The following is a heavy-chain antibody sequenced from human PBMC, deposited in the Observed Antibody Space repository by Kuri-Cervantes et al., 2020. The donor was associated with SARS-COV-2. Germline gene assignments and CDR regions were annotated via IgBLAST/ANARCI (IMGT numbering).Heavy chain of an antibody. CDR2: IWYDGSNK. CDR1: GFTFSSYW. D-gene: IGHD2-8*01. CDR3: AREGYCTNGVCPPTHWYFDL. V-gene: IGHV3-33*08. J-gene: IGHJ2*01. Sequence: LSLTCAASGFTFSSYWMSWVRQAPGKGLEWVAVIWYDGSNKYYADSVKGRFTISRDNSKNTLYLQMNSLRAEDTAVYYCAREGYCTNGVCPPTHWYFDLWGRGTLVTVSS.